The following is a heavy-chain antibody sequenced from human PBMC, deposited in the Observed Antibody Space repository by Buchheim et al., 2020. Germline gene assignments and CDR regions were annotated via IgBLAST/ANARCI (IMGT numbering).Heavy chain of an antibody. J-gene: IGHJ4*02. V-gene: IGHV3-74*01. Sequence: EVQVVESGGGLVQPGGSLRLSCAASGFTFSSYWMHWVRQAPGEALVWVSRINGDGTITNYVDSVEGRFTISRDNAKKTLYLQMNSLRAEDTAVYYCALGRGGGGFDYWGQGTL. D-gene: IGHD2-21*01. CDR2: INGDGTIT. CDR1: GFTFSSYW. CDR3: ALGRGGGGFDY.